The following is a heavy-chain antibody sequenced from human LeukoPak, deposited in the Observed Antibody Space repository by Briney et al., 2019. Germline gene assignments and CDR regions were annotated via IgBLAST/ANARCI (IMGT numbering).Heavy chain of an antibody. J-gene: IGHJ5*02. CDR1: GFTFSRYW. CDR2: INSDGSST. D-gene: IGHD2-15*01. V-gene: IGHV3-74*01. CDR3: AREYSTGFDP. Sequence: QPGGSLILSCAASGFTFSRYWMHWVRQGPGKGLVWVSRINSDGSSTSYADSVKGRFTISRDNAKNTLYLQMNSLRAEDTAVYYCAREYSTGFDPWGQGTLVTVSS.